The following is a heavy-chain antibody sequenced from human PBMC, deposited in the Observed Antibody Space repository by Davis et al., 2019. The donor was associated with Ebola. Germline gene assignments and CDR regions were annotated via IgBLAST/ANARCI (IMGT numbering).Heavy chain of an antibody. CDR2: INSDGSSI. CDR3: AKDVSVAGDSFDY. D-gene: IGHD6-19*01. V-gene: IGHV3-74*01. J-gene: IGHJ4*02. CDR1: GFTFTNYW. Sequence: GESLKISCAAFGFTFTNYWMHWVRQAPGKGLVWVSRINSDGSSINYADSVKGRFTISRDNAKNPLYLQMNSLRAEDTALYYCAKDVSVAGDSFDYWGQGTLVTVSS.